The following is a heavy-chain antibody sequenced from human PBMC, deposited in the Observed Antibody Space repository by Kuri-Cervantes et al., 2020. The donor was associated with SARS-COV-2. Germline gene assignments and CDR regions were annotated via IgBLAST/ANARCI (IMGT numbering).Heavy chain of an antibody. J-gene: IGHJ4*02. CDR3: ARGRRYSLPGGLDY. Sequence: GSLRLSCTVSGGSISSYYWGWIRQPPGKGLEWIGYIYYSGSTNYNPSLKSRVTISVDTSKNQFSLKLSSVSAADTAVYYCARGRRYSLPGGLDYWGQGTLVTVSS. D-gene: IGHD3-9*01. V-gene: IGHV4-59*12. CDR1: GGSISSYY. CDR2: IYYSGST.